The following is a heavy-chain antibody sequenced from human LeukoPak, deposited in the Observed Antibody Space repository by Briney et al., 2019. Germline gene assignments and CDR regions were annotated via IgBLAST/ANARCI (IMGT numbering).Heavy chain of an antibody. J-gene: IGHJ5*02. Sequence: SQTLSLTCTVSGGSISSGDYYWSWIRQPPGKGLEWIGYIYYSGSTYYNPSLKSRVTISVDMSKNQFSLKLNSVTAEDTAVYYCARVGYYYDSGGYSWGQGTLVTVSS. CDR1: GGSISSGDYY. D-gene: IGHD3-22*01. V-gene: IGHV4-30-4*01. CDR3: ARVGYYYDSGGYS. CDR2: IYYSGST.